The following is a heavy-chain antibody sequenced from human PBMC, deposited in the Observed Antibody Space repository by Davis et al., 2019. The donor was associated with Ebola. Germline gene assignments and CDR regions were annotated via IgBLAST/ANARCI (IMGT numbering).Heavy chain of an antibody. CDR1: GFIFSSYV. J-gene: IGHJ3*02. Sequence: GGSLRLSCAASGFIFSSYVMSWVRQAPGKGLEWVSTLGTSADAYHADSVKGRFTISRDNSKNTLYLQMNGLRVEDTAIYYCTKDTSNIWFDIWGQGTMVTVYS. V-gene: IGHV3-23*01. CDR3: TKDTSNIWFDI. CDR2: LGTSADA. D-gene: IGHD1-26*01.